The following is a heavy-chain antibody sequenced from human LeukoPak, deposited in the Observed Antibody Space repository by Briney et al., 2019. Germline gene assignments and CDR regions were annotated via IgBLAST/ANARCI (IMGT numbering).Heavy chain of an antibody. V-gene: IGHV4-34*01. CDR3: ARLDGTTGFDY. CDR2: INHSGST. Sequence: SETLSLTCAVYGGSFSGYYWSWIRQPPGKGLEWIGEINHSGSTNYNPSLKSRVTISVDTSKNQFSLKLSSVTAADTAVHYCARLDGTTGFDYWGQGTLVTVSS. J-gene: IGHJ4*02. CDR1: GGSFSGYY. D-gene: IGHD1-7*01.